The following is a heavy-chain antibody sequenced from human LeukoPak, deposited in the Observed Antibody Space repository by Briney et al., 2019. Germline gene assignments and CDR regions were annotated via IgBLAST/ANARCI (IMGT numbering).Heavy chain of an antibody. V-gene: IGHV4-4*07. Sequence: PSETLSLTCTVSGGSISSYCWSWIRQPAGKGLEWIGRIYTSGSTNYNPSLKSRVTMSVDTSKNQFSLKLSSVTAADTAVYYCARDLFYGGNSAYYYYYGMDVWGQGTTVTVSS. J-gene: IGHJ6*02. CDR2: IYTSGST. CDR1: GGSISSYC. CDR3: ARDLFYGGNSAYYYYYGMDV. D-gene: IGHD4-17*01.